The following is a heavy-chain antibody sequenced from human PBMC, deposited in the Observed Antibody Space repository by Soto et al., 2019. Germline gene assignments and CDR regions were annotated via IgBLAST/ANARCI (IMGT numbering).Heavy chain of an antibody. CDR2: ISGSGAST. Sequence: EVQLLESGGGLVQPGGSLRLSCAASGFTFSSYTMSWVRQAPGKGLEWVSGISGSGASTYYADSVKGRFTISRDNSKNTLYLQMNSMRAEDTAVYYCATPIGSRSSADWFDPWGQGTLVTVSS. J-gene: IGHJ5*02. CDR3: ATPIGSRSSADWFDP. V-gene: IGHV3-23*01. D-gene: IGHD6-6*01. CDR1: GFTFSSYT.